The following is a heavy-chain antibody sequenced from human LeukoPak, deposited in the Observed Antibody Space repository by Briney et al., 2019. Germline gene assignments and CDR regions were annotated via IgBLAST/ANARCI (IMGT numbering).Heavy chain of an antibody. Sequence: SETLSLTCTVSGGSISSYYWSWIRQPPGKGLEWIGYIYYSGSTNYNPSLKSRVTISVDTYKNQFSLKLSSVTAADTAVYYCARTTEAHSWRTRYYDYYMDVWGKGTTVTVSS. V-gene: IGHV4-59*01. D-gene: IGHD6-13*01. CDR2: IYYSGST. J-gene: IGHJ6*03. CDR1: GGSISSYY. CDR3: ARTTEAHSWRTRYYDYYMDV.